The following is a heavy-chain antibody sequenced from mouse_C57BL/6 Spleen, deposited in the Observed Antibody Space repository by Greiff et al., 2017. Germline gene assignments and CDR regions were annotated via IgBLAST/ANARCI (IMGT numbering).Heavy chain of an antibody. CDR2: IDPSDSET. V-gene: IGHV1-52*01. CDR3: ARNWDDAMDY. D-gene: IGHD4-1*01. CDR1: GYTFTSYW. Sequence: VQVQQPGAELVRPGSSVKLSCKASGYTFTSYWMHWVKQRPIQGLEWIGNIDPSDSETHYNQKFKDKATLTVDKSSSTAYMQLSSLTSEDSAVYYCARNWDDAMDYWGQGTSVTVSS. J-gene: IGHJ4*01.